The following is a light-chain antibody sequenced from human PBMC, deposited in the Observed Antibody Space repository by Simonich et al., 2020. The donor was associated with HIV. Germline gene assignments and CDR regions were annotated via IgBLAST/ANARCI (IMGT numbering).Light chain of an antibody. J-gene: IGKJ1*01. Sequence: DIQMTQFPSTLSASVGDRVTITCQASKSISSWLAWYQQKPGKDPKLLIYKASSLESGVPSRFIGSGFGTEFTLTISSLQPDDFATHYCQQYNSYSWTFGQWTKVEIK. CDR2: KAS. CDR3: QQYNSYSWT. CDR1: KSISSW. V-gene: IGKV1-5*03.